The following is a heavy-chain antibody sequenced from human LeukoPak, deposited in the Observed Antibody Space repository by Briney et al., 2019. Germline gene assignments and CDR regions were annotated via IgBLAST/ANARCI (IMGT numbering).Heavy chain of an antibody. J-gene: IGHJ5*02. CDR3: ARVRCTGGSCYPNWFDP. D-gene: IGHD2-15*01. V-gene: IGHV4-34*01. CDR1: GGSFSDNY. Sequence: SETLSLTCAVYGGSFSDNYWNWIRQPPGKGLEWIGEINYSGSTNYNPPLKSRVTISVDTSKNQFSLKLTSVTAADTAVYYCARVRCTGGSCYPNWFDPWGQGTLVTVSS. CDR2: INYSGST.